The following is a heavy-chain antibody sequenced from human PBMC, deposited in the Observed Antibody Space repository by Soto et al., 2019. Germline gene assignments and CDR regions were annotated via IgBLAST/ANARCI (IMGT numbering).Heavy chain of an antibody. CDR1: GFTFSDYP. J-gene: IGHJ4*02. CDR2: IRTISSAR. CDR3: ARETPSFDS. Sequence: GGSLRLSCAASGFTFSDYPMNWVRQAPGKGLEWVSSIRTISSARYFADSVRGRFTISRDNARNSLYLQMTSLRDEDTAVYYCARETPSFDSWGQGTLVTVSS. D-gene: IGHD2-15*01. V-gene: IGHV3-48*02.